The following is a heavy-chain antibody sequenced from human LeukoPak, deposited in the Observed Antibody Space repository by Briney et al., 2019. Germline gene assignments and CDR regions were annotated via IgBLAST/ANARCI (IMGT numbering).Heavy chain of an antibody. Sequence: GGSLRLSCSASGFTFSDYDMNWVRQAPGKGLEWVSSISYLSSHVYYGDSVKGRFSISRDNAKNSLYLQMNSLGAEDTAIYYCGRAFPPLRTSSAGDLWGQGIVVTVSS. CDR1: GFTFSDYD. J-gene: IGHJ4*02. CDR2: ISYLSSHV. CDR3: GRAFPPLRTSSAGDL. D-gene: IGHD3-16*01. V-gene: IGHV3-21*01.